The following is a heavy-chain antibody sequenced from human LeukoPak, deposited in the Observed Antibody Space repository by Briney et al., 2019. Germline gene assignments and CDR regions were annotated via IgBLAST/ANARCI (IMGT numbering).Heavy chain of an antibody. D-gene: IGHD2-21*01. CDR2: ISSRRVYI. CDR3: ARGVVEQPPYYMDV. CDR1: GFSISEYS. Sequence: GRSLRLSCATSGFSISEYSVNWVRQAPEKGLEWASAISSRRVYIFYADSVKGRFTISRDDTKNSVTLQMNSLRAEDTAVYYCARGVVEQPPYYMDVWGEGTMVIVSS. V-gene: IGHV3-21*01. J-gene: IGHJ6*03.